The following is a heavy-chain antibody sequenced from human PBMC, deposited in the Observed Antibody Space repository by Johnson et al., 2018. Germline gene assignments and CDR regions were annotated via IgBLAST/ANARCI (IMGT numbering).Heavy chain of an antibody. CDR2: IHSGGST. D-gene: IGHD5-24*01. CDR3: ARDGRDGYEFEGYYYYYGMDV. V-gene: IGHV3-53*01. CDR1: GFTVSSNY. Sequence: QSGGSLRLSCAAXGFTVSSNYMSWVRQAPGKGLEWVSVIHSGGSTYYADSVKGRFTISRDNSKNTLYLQMNRRRAEDTAVYYCARDGRDGYEFEGYYYYYGMDVWGQGTTVTVSS. J-gene: IGHJ6*02.